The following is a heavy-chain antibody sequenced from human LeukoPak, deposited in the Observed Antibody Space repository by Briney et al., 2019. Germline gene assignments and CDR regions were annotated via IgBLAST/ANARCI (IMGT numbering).Heavy chain of an antibody. CDR2: LDSNGGT. CDR1: GASVSSSY. V-gene: IGHV4-59*02. D-gene: IGHD2/OR15-2a*01. J-gene: IGHJ4*02. CDR3: ARGFYEPFDR. Sequence: SETLSLTCTVSGASVSSSYWNWVRQPPGKGLEWIGNLDSNGGTKYNPSLKSRVTMSLATSKNQFSLKLKFVTAADTALYYCARGFYEPFDRWGQGTLVTVSS.